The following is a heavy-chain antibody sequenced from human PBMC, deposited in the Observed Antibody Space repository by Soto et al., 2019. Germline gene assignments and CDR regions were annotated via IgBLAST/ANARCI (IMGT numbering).Heavy chain of an antibody. CDR1: GGSISSSSYY. CDR2: IYYSGST. J-gene: IGHJ6*02. V-gene: IGHV4-39*01. CDR3: ARPVIFYYGMDV. Sequence: SETLSLTCTVSGGSISSSSYYWGWIRQPPGKGLEWIGSIYYSGSTYYNPSLKSRVTISVDTSKNQFSLKLSSVTAADTAVYYCARPVIFYYGMDVWGQGTTVTVSS.